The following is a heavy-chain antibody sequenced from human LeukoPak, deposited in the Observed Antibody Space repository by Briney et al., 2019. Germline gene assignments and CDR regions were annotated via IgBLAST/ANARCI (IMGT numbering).Heavy chain of an antibody. V-gene: IGHV3-53*01. Sequence: PGGSLRLSCAASGFTVSSNYMSWVRQAPGKGLEWVSVIYSGGSTYYADSVKGRFTISRDNSKNTLYLQMNSLRAEDTAVYYCARDRAEDRYYYDSSGYEDWGQGTLVTVSS. CDR1: GFTVSSNY. CDR3: ARDRAEDRYYYDSSGYED. D-gene: IGHD3-22*01. CDR2: IYSGGST. J-gene: IGHJ4*02.